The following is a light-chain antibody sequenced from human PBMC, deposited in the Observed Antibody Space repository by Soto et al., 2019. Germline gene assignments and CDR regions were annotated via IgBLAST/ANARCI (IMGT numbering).Light chain of an antibody. Sequence: DIQMTQSPSTLSAAVGDRVTITCRASQSISSGLAWYQQKPGKAPKLLIYKASSLESGVPSRFSGSGSGKDSTLTISRLQPDDFASYYCQQYNSYLFTFGPGPKVDI. CDR1: QSISSG. CDR2: KAS. J-gene: IGKJ3*01. CDR3: QQYNSYLFT. V-gene: IGKV1-5*03.